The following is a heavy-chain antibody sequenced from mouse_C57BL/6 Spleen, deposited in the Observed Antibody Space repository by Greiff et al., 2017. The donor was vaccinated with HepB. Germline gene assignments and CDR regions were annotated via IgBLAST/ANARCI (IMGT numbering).Heavy chain of an antibody. CDR2: INPNNGGT. CDR1: GYTFTDYY. D-gene: IGHD2-4*01. J-gene: IGHJ3*01. CDR3: ARYDYDKAWFAY. V-gene: IGHV1-26*01. Sequence: EVQLQQSGPELVKPGASVKISCKASGYTFTDYYMNWVKQSHGKSLEWIGDINPNNGGTSYNQKFKGKATLTVDKSSSPAYMELRSLTSEDSAVYYCARYDYDKAWFAYWGQGTRVTVSA.